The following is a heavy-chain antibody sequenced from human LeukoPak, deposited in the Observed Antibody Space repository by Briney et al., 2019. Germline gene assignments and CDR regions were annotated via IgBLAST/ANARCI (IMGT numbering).Heavy chain of an antibody. Sequence: ASVTVSCKASGYTFTGYYMHWVRQAPGQGLEWMGWMNPNSGNTGYAQKFQGRVTMTRNTSISTAYMELSSLRSGDTAVYYCARVGYGGNWFDPWGQGTLVTVSS. D-gene: IGHD3-16*01. CDR2: MNPNSGNT. V-gene: IGHV1-8*02. CDR1: GYTFTGYY. J-gene: IGHJ5*02. CDR3: ARVGYGGNWFDP.